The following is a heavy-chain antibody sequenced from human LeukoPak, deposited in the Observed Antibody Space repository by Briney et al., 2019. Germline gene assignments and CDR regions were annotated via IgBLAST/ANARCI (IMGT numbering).Heavy chain of an antibody. Sequence: GGSLRLSCAASGFTFSSYWMSWVRQAPGKGLEWVANIKQDGSEKYYVDSVKGRFTISRDNAKNSLYLQMNSLRAEDTAVYYCARESPEGVVVTDYFDYWGQGTLVTVSS. V-gene: IGHV3-7*01. J-gene: IGHJ4*02. CDR2: IKQDGSEK. CDR3: ARESPEGVVVTDYFDY. CDR1: GFTFSSYW. D-gene: IGHD2-21*02.